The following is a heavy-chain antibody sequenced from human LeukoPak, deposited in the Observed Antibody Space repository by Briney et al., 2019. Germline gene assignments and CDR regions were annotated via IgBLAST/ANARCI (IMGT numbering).Heavy chain of an antibody. CDR1: DDSISDYY. V-gene: IGHV4-38-2*02. Sequence: SETLSLTCTVSDDSISDYYRGWIRQPPGKGLEWIGSIYYSGSTYYNPSLKSRVTISVDTSKNQFSLKLSSVTAADTAVYYCARGTYSSSSYPYWGQGTLVTVSS. D-gene: IGHD6-13*01. CDR2: IYYSGST. J-gene: IGHJ4*02. CDR3: ARGTYSSSSYPY.